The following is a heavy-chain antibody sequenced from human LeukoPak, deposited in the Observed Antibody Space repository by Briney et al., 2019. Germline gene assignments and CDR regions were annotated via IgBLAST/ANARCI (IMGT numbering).Heavy chain of an antibody. CDR1: GFTFGTSW. CDR2: IYVDGTEK. J-gene: IGHJ3*02. V-gene: IGHV3-7*01. Sequence: GGSLRLSCAASGFTFGTSWMSWVRQAPGKGLEWLANIYVDGTEKYYVDPVKGRFTISRDNAKNSLYLQMDSLRVEDTAVYYCARTVVEVRAASDVFDIWGQGTMVTVSS. D-gene: IGHD2-2*01. CDR3: ARTVVEVRAASDVFDI.